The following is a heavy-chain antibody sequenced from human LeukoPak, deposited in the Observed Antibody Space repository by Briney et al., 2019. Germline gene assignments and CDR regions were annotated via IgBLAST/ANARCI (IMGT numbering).Heavy chain of an antibody. J-gene: IGHJ3*02. D-gene: IGHD6-19*01. V-gene: IGHV3-13*01. CDR2: IGTAGDT. Sequence: PGGSLRLSCAASGFTFSSYDMHWVRQATGKGLEWVSGIGTAGDTYYPDSVKGRFTISRENVKNSLYLQMNSLRAGDTAVYYCARGAVAGTLDAFDIWGQGTMVTVSS. CDR3: ARGAVAGTLDAFDI. CDR1: GFTFSSYD.